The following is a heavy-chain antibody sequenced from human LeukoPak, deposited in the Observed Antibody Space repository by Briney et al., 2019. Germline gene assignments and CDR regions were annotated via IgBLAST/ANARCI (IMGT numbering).Heavy chain of an antibody. V-gene: IGHV3-48*01. CDR3: ARELSSSDFWL. D-gene: IGHD3-3*01. Sequence: GGSLRLSCAASGFTFRRYNMNWVRHAPGKGLEWVSYISSSDTRYYAAYVKGRFTISRDNAKNSLYLQMNSLRAEDTAIYYCARELSSSDFWLWGHGTLVTVSS. J-gene: IGHJ4*01. CDR1: GFTFRRYN. CDR2: ISSSDTR.